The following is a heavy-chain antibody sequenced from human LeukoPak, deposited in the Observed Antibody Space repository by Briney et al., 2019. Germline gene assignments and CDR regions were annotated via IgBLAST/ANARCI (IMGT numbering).Heavy chain of an antibody. Sequence: GGSLRLSCAASGFSFSSYEMNWVRQAPGKGREWVSSVNGASDYIYYADSVKGRFTIARDNAKNSVYLQMHSLRTEDTAVYFCARVDYQLLVGWFDPWGQGTLVTVSS. CDR1: GFSFSSYE. CDR3: ARVDYQLLVGWFDP. J-gene: IGHJ5*02. V-gene: IGHV3-21*01. CDR2: VNGASDYI. D-gene: IGHD1-26*01.